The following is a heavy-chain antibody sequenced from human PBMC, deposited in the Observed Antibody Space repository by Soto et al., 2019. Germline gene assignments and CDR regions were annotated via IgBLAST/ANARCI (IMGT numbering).Heavy chain of an antibody. Sequence: PGGSLRLSCAASGFTFSSYAMSWVRQAPGKGLEWVSAISGSGGSTYYADSVKGRFTISRDNSKNTLYLQMNSLRAEDTAVYYCAKSARIAAAGRYNWFDPWGQGTLVTVSS. CDR1: GFTFSSYA. CDR3: AKSARIAAAGRYNWFDP. V-gene: IGHV3-23*01. D-gene: IGHD6-13*01. CDR2: ISGSGGST. J-gene: IGHJ5*02.